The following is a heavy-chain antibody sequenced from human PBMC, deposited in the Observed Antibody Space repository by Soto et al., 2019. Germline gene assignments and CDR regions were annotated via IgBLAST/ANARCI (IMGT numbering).Heavy chain of an antibody. CDR3: ARVDYYDSSGYYGY. J-gene: IGHJ4*02. D-gene: IGHD3-22*01. Sequence: QVQLVQSGAEGKKPGASVKVSCKASGYTFTIYGISWVRQAPGQGLEWMGWISGYNGNTDYAQNLQDRVTLTTDASTSSVYMALRSLRSDDTAVYYCARVDYYDSSGYYGYWGQGTLITVSS. CDR1: GYTFTIYG. V-gene: IGHV1-18*04. CDR2: ISGYNGNT.